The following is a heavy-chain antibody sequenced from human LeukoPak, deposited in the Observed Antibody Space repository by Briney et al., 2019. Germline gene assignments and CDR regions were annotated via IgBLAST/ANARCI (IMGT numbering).Heavy chain of an antibody. Sequence: SETLSLTCAVYGGPFSGYYWSWIRQPPGKGLEWIGEINHSGSTNYNPSLKSRVTISVDTSKNQFSLKLSSVTAADTAVYYCARGLNIVLMVYPINYFDYWGQGTLVTVSS. D-gene: IGHD2-8*01. CDR2: INHSGST. V-gene: IGHV4-34*01. J-gene: IGHJ4*02. CDR1: GGPFSGYY. CDR3: ARGLNIVLMVYPINYFDY.